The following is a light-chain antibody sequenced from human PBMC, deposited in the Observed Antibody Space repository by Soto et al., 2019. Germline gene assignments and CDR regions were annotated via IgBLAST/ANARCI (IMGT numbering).Light chain of an antibody. V-gene: IGLV2-14*01. CDR3: SSYTPSAPCA. Sequence: VRTQPGSVSGSPLQSVTISCPTTRNDVGAYHYVSWYQHHPGRAPKLIIYEVTIRPSGVSNRFSGSKSGNTASLTISGLQAEDEADYYCSSYTPSAPCAFGTGKTVTV. CDR2: EVT. CDR1: RNDVGAYHY. J-gene: IGLJ1*01.